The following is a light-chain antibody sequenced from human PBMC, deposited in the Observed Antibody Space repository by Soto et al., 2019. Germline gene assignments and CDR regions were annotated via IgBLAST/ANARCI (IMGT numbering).Light chain of an antibody. J-gene: IGKJ1*01. V-gene: IGKV1-5*03. CDR2: RAS. Sequence: DIQMTQSPSTLSASVGDRVTITCRASQRISVWLSWYQQKPGKAPKLLIYRASSLESGVPSRFSGSGSGTEFTLTISSLQPDDFATYYCQQYSGYPWTFGQGTKVEIK. CDR1: QRISVW. CDR3: QQYSGYPWT.